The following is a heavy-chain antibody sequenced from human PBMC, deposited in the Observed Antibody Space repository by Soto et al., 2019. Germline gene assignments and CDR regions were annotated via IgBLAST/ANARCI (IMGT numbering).Heavy chain of an antibody. CDR3: ARGQWELLGPYYYYRMDV. J-gene: IGHJ6*02. CDR2: IIPIFGTA. CDR1: GGTFSSYG. V-gene: IGHV1-69*13. Sequence: SVKVSCKASGGTFSSYGISWVRQGPGQGLEWMGGIIPIFGTANYAQKFQGRVTITADESTSTAYMELSSLRSEDTAVYDCARGQWELLGPYYYYRMDVWGQATTVTVSS. D-gene: IGHD1-26*01.